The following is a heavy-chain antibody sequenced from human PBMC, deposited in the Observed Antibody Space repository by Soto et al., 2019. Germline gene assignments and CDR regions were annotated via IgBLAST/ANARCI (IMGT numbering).Heavy chain of an antibody. D-gene: IGHD6-13*01. CDR3: ARAGGSSSWSDWSNAFDI. V-gene: IGHV3-74*01. Sequence: EVQLVESGGGLVQPGGSLRLSCAASGFTFSSYWMHWVRQAPGKGLVWVSCINSDGSSTSYADSVKGRFTISRDNAKNTLYLQMNSLRAEDTAVYYCARAGGSSSWSDWSNAFDIWGQGTMVTVSS. J-gene: IGHJ3*02. CDR2: INSDGSST. CDR1: GFTFSSYW.